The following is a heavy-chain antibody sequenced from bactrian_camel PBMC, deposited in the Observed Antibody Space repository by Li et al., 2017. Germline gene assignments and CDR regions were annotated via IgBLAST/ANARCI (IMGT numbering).Heavy chain of an antibody. V-gene: IGHV3S53*01. CDR1: AYAYSGTC. CDR3: ATDYGIGTPSEY. D-gene: IGHD3*01. Sequence: HVQLVESGGGSVQAGGSLTLSCEASAYAYSGTCMGWFRQAPGKEREVVATTSADGTTPYRDSVKGRFTISRDNAKNTMYLQMGSLKSDDTRLYYCATDYGIGTPSEYWGQGTQVTVS. J-gene: IGHJ4*01. CDR2: TSADGTT.